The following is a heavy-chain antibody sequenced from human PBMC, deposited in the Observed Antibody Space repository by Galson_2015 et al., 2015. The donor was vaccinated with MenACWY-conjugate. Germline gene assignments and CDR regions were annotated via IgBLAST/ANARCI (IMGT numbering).Heavy chain of an antibody. Sequence: SLRLSCAASGFAFTRNGMHWVRQSPGKGLEWVAWIRDIGNDKSYADSVTGRFTISRDNSKSTVSLQLNSATAADTAVYFCAKWEGTIKAFNIWGQGTVVTISS. CDR3: AKWEGTIKAFNI. CDR1: GFAFTRNG. J-gene: IGHJ3*02. V-gene: IGHV3-30*02. CDR2: IRDIGNDK. D-gene: IGHD1-26*01.